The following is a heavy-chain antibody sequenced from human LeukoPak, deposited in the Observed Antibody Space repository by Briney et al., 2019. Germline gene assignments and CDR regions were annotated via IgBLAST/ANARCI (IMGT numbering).Heavy chain of an antibody. CDR1: GFTFSSYA. Sequence: HPGGSLRLSCAASGFTFSSYAMSWVRQAPGKGLEWVSAISGSGGSTYYADSVKGRFTISRDNSKNTLYLQMNSLRAEDTAVYYCAPDIVVVTELSMDYWGQGTLVTVSS. D-gene: IGHD2-2*01. V-gene: IGHV3-23*01. J-gene: IGHJ4*02. CDR2: ISGSGGST. CDR3: APDIVVVTELSMDY.